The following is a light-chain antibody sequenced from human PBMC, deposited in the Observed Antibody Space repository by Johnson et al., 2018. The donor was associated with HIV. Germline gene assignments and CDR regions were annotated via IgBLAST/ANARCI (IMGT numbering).Light chain of an antibody. CDR2: DNN. V-gene: IGLV1-51*01. CDR3: RTWDSSLSAYV. Sequence: QSVLTQPPSVSAAPGQKVTISCSGSSSNIGRNYVSWYQQLPGTAPKLLIFDNNKRPSGIPDRFSASKSGTSATLGITGLQTGDEADYYCRTWDSSLSAYVFGTGTKVTVL. J-gene: IGLJ1*01. CDR1: SSNIGRNY.